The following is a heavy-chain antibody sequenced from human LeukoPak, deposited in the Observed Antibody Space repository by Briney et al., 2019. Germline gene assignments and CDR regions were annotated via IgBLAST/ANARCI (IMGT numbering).Heavy chain of an antibody. CDR2: IYYTGST. J-gene: IGHJ4*02. CDR3: AGVIVQSGYYPFDY. D-gene: IGHD3-9*01. CDR1: GGSISSGDYY. V-gene: IGHV4-30-4*01. Sequence: SGTLSLTCTVSGGSISSGDYYWSWIRQPPGKGLEWIGYIYYTGSTYYNPSPKSRVTISVDTSKNQFSLKLSSVTAADTAVYYCAGVIVQSGYYPFDYWGQGTLVTVSS.